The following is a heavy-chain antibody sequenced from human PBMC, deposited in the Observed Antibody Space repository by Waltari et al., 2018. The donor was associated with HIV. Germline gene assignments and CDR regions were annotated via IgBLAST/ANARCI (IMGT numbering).Heavy chain of an antibody. CDR2: IYYSGST. CDR1: GFSISGSPYS. J-gene: IGHJ6*02. D-gene: IGHD3-10*01. V-gene: IGHV4-31*03. Sequence: QVQLQESGPGLLKPSQTLSLTCSVSGFSISGSPYSCSWIRQFPGKGLEWIGYIYYSGSTSYNPSLESRVTISIDTSKNQLSLRLSSVTAADTAVYYCARDYRSPSGSYYYYGMDVWGQGTRVTVSS. CDR3: ARDYRSPSGSYYYYGMDV.